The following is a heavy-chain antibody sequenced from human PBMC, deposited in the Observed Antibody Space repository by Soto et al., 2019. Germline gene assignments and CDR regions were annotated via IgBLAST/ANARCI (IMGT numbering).Heavy chain of an antibody. CDR1: GGTFSSYA. D-gene: IGHD3-10*01. CDR3: TRGYYGDSGNSYKKEFDY. Sequence: ASVKVSCKASGGTFSSYAISWVRQAPGQGLEWMGGINPIFGNTGYAQKFQGRVTMTRDTSASTAYMELSGLITEDTALYYCTRGYYGDSGNSYKKEFDYWGQGTQVTVSS. CDR2: INPIFGNT. J-gene: IGHJ4*02. V-gene: IGHV1-8*02.